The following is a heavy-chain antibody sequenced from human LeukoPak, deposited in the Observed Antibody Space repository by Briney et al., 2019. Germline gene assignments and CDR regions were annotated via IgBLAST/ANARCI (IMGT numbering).Heavy chain of an antibody. J-gene: IGHJ2*01. CDR1: GYSFTSYW. V-gene: IGHV5-51*01. D-gene: IGHD3-22*01. Sequence: GESLKISCKGSGYSFTSYWIGWVRQMPGKGLEWMGIIYPGDFDTRYSPSFQGQVTISADKSISTAYLQWSSLKASDTAMYYCARTGDSSGYSWYFDLWGRGTLVTVSS. CDR3: ARTGDSSGYSWYFDL. CDR2: IYPGDFDT.